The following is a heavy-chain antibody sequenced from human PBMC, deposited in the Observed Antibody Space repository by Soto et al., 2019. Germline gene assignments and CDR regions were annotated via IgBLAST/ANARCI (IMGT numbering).Heavy chain of an antibody. J-gene: IGHJ6*03. V-gene: IGHV3-33*01. CDR1: GFTFSSYG. CDR3: ARGNWNANYYYYYMDV. D-gene: IGHD1-20*01. Sequence: QVQLVESGGGVVQPGRSLRLSCAASGFTFSSYGMHWVRQAPGKGLEWVAVIWYDGSNKYYADSVKGRFTISRDNSKNTLYLQMNSLRAEDTAVYYCARGNWNANYYYYYMDVWGKGTTVTVSS. CDR2: IWYDGSNK.